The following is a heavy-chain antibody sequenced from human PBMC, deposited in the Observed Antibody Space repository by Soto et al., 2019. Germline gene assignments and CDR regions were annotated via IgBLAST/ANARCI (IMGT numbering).Heavy chain of an antibody. J-gene: IGHJ4*02. CDR1: GLTFSGYW. CDR2: IKHDGSVQ. CDR3: ARATQNTGWYRFDI. D-gene: IGHD6-19*01. Sequence: GGSLRLSCEASGLTFSGYWMSWVRQAPGKGLEWVADIKHDGSVQYSVDSVKGRFTISRDNAKKLLYLQMNGLRPEDTALYYCARATQNTGWYRFDIWGQGTLVTVSS. V-gene: IGHV3-7*03.